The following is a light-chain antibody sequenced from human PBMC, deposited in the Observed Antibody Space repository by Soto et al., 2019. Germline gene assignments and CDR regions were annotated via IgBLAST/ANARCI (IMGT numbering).Light chain of an antibody. CDR1: QSVSSSY. V-gene: IGKV3-20*01. CDR3: QQYGSSTWT. J-gene: IGKJ1*01. CDR2: GAS. Sequence: EIVLTQSPGTLSSSPGERATLSCRASQSVSSSYLAWYQQKPGQAPRLLIYGASSRATGIPDRFSGSGSETDFTLTISRLEPEDFAVNYCQQYGSSTWTFGQRTKVEFK.